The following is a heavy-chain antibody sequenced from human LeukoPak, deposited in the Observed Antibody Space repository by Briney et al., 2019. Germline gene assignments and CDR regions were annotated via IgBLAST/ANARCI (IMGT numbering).Heavy chain of an antibody. CDR2: IYSGGST. CDR1: GFTFTRYA. CDR3: ARGLYYFDTSGYLYY. V-gene: IGHV3-53*01. D-gene: IGHD3-22*01. Sequence: GGSLRLSCAASGFTFTRYAMSWVRQAPGKGLEWVSVIYSGGSTYYADSVKGRFTISRDNSKNTLYLQMNSLRAEDTAVYYCARGLYYFDTSGYLYYWGQGTLVTVSS. J-gene: IGHJ4*02.